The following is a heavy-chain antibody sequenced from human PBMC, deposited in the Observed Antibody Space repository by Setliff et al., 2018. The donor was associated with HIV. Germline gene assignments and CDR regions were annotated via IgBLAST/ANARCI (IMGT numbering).Heavy chain of an antibody. D-gene: IGHD5-12*01. CDR2: ISVDKGDT. V-gene: IGHV1-18*01. CDR1: GYTFINYG. J-gene: IGHJ4*02. CDR3: ARGRWLQSAFDY. Sequence: EASVKVSCKASGYTFINYGITWVRQAPGQGLEWMGWISVDKGDTNYAQKVQGRVTMTTDTSTSTAYMELRSLRSDDTAVYYCARGRWLQSAFDYWGQGTLVTVSS.